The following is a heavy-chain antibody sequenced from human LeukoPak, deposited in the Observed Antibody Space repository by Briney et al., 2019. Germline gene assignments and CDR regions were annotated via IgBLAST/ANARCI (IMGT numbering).Heavy chain of an antibody. CDR1: GFTFSSYW. Sequence: GGSLRLSCAASGFTFSSYWMSWVRQAPGKGLEWVANIKQDGSEKYYVDSVKGRFTISRDNAKNSLYLQMNSLRAEDTAVYYCARVHFDYGSGSYYDMGLDYWGQGTLVTVSS. CDR2: IKQDGSEK. D-gene: IGHD3-10*01. V-gene: IGHV3-7*01. CDR3: ARVHFDYGSGSYYDMGLDY. J-gene: IGHJ4*02.